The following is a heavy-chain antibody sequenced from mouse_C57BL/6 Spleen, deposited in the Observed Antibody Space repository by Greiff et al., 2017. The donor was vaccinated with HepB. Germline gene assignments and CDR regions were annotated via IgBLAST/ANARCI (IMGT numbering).Heavy chain of an antibody. CDR2: INPSTGGT. D-gene: IGHD2-1*01. CDR3: ARHYGNWYFDV. CDR1: GYSFTGYY. V-gene: IGHV1-42*01. J-gene: IGHJ1*03. Sequence: VHVKQSGPELVKPGASVKISCKASGYSFTGYYMNWVKQSPEKSLEWIGEINPSTGGTTYNQKFKAKATLTVDKSSSTAYMQLKSLTSEDSAVYYCARHYGNWYFDVWGTGTTVTVSS.